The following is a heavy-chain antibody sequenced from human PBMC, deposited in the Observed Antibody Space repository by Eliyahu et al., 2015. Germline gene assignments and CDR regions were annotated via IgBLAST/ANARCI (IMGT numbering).Heavy chain of an antibody. V-gene: IGHV3-23*01. CDR1: GFTFXXYA. D-gene: IGHD6-13*01. J-gene: IGHJ6*02. CDR3: AKDLRGSSSFTGMDV. CDR2: ISGSGGST. Sequence: EVQLLESGGGLVQPGGSLRLSCXASGFTFXXYAMSWVRQAPGKGLEWVSAISGSGGSTYYADSVKGRFTISRDNSKNTLYLQMNSLRAEDTAVYYCAKDLRGSSSFTGMDVWGQGTTVTVSS.